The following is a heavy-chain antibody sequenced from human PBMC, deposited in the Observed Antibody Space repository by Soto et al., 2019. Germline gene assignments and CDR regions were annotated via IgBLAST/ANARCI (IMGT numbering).Heavy chain of an antibody. CDR2: INPRNGKT. J-gene: IGHJ4*02. D-gene: IGHD2-8*02. CDR1: GYNFTSLY. CDR3: VRSGFDF. Sequence: ASVKVSCKASGYNFTSLYAHWVRQAPGQGLEWMGIINPRNGKTTYAQNFQGRVTLTRDTSTTTMYMDLNTLSTDDTAVYFCVRSGFDFWGRGTQVTVSS. V-gene: IGHV1-46*01.